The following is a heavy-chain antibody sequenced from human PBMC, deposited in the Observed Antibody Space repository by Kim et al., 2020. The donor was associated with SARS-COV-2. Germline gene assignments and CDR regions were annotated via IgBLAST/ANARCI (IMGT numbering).Heavy chain of an antibody. CDR1: GFTFSDYY. CDR2: ISSSSSYT. D-gene: IGHD3-22*01. V-gene: IGHV3-11*03. CDR3: ARRAAYYYDSSGYPFDY. J-gene: IGHJ4*02. Sequence: GGSLRLSCAASGFTFSDYYMSWIRQAPGKGLEWVSYISSSSSYTNYADSVKGRFTISRDNAKNSLYLQMNSLRAEDTAVYYCARRAAYYYDSSGYPFDYWGQGTLVTVSS.